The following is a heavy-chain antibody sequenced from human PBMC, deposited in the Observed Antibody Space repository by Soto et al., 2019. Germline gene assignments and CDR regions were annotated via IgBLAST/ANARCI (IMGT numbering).Heavy chain of an antibody. J-gene: IGHJ5*02. CDR1: GYTFTSYY. Sequence: GASVKVSCKASGYTFTSYYMHWVRQAPGQGLEWMGIINPSGGSTSYAQKFQGRVTMTRDTSTSTVYMELSSLRSEDTAVYYCARDRTPRREVVVTYNWFDPWGQGTLVTVSS. D-gene: IGHD3-22*01. CDR2: INPSGGST. CDR3: ARDRTPRREVVVTYNWFDP. V-gene: IGHV1-46*01.